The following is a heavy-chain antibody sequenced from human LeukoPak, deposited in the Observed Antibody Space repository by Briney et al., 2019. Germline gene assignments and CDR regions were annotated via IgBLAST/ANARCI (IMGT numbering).Heavy chain of an antibody. V-gene: IGHV3-23*01. Sequence: GGSLRLSCAASGFTFSNYAMSWVRQAPGKGLEWVSAITGSGDSTYHADSVKGRFTISRDNSKNTVYLQMNSLRAGDTAVYYCANGRTTVTRRGDAFDIWGQGTMVTVSS. CDR3: ANGRTTVTRRGDAFDI. J-gene: IGHJ3*02. D-gene: IGHD4-17*01. CDR1: GFTFSNYA. CDR2: ITGSGDST.